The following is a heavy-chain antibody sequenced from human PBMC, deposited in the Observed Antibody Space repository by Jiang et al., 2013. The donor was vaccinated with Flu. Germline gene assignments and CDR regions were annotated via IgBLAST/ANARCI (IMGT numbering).Heavy chain of an antibody. V-gene: IGHV1-18*01. CDR1: GYTFNTYD. D-gene: IGHD3-22*01. CDR3: ARDRWAYYDSYGYDS. CDR2: ISGNNGKT. Sequence: GAEVKKPGASVRVSCKASGYTFNTYDISWVRQAPGQGLEWMGWISGNNGKTHYAEKLQDRVTMTTDTSTGTAYMELRSLRSDDTAVYYCARDRWAYYDSYGYDSWGQGTLVTVSS. J-gene: IGHJ4*02.